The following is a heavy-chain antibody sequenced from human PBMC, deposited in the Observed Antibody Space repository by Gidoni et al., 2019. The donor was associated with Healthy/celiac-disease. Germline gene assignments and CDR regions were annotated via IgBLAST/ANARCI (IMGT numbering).Heavy chain of an antibody. Sequence: EVQLLESGGGLVQPGGSLRLSCADSGFTFSRYAMSWVRQAPGKGLEWVSAISGSGGSTYYSDSVKGRFTISRDNSKNTLYLQMNSLRAEETAVYYCAKAGMDTAMERHDAFDIWGQGTMVTVSS. CDR3: AKAGMDTAMERHDAFDI. D-gene: IGHD5-18*01. J-gene: IGHJ3*02. CDR1: GFTFSRYA. CDR2: ISGSGGST. V-gene: IGHV3-23*01.